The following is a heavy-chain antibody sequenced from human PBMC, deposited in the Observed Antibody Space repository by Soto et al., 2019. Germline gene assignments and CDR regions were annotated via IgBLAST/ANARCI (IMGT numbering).Heavy chain of an antibody. V-gene: IGHV3-7*01. J-gene: IGHJ4*02. Sequence: EVQLVESGGGLVQPGGSLRLSCAASGFTFSTYWMSWVRQAPGKRLEWVANINEDGNEMYYVDSVKGRFTISRDNAKNSLYLQMNSLRVEDTAIYYCARYCSCGSSWGYWGQGALVTVSS. CDR2: INEDGNEM. D-gene: IGHD2-15*01. CDR3: ARYCSCGSSWGY. CDR1: GFTFSTYW.